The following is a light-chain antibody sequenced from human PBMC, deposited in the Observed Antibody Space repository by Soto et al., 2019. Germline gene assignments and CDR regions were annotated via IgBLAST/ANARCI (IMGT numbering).Light chain of an antibody. Sequence: EIVLTQSPGTLSLSPGERATLSCRDSQSVSSSYLAWYQQKTGQAPRLLIYGASSRATGIPDRFSGSGSGTDFTLTISRLEPEDFAVYYCQQYGSSITFGQGTRLEIK. J-gene: IGKJ5*01. V-gene: IGKV3-20*01. CDR1: QSVSSSY. CDR3: QQYGSSIT. CDR2: GAS.